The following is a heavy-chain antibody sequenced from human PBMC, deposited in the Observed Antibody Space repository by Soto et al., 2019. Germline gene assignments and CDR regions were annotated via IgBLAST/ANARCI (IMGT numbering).Heavy chain of an antibody. CDR3: ARDRRIAAAGNYYYYMDV. CDR2: TYYRSKWYN. J-gene: IGHJ6*03. Sequence: SQTLSLTCAISGDSVSSNSAAWNWIRQSPSRGLEWLGRTYYRSKWYNDYAVSVKSRITINPDTSKNQFSLQLNSVTPEDTAVYYCARDRRIAAAGNYYYYMDVWGKGTTVTVSS. D-gene: IGHD6-13*01. CDR1: GDSVSSNSAA. V-gene: IGHV6-1*01.